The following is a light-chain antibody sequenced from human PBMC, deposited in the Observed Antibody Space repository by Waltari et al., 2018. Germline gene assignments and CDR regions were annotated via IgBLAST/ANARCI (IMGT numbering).Light chain of an antibody. V-gene: IGLV3-21*01. CDR3: QVWDANNEPGV. J-gene: IGLJ1*01. Sequence: SYVLTPPPSVSVAPGETARITCGGNNIGSKSGHRYRQKPGQAPQLVISYDSDRPSGIPERFSGSNSGDTATLTISRVEAGDEADYYCQVWDANNEPGVFGTGTEVTVL. CDR2: YDS. CDR1: NIGSKS.